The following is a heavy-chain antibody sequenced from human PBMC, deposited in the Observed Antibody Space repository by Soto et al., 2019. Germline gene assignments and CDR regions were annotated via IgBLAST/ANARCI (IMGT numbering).Heavy chain of an antibody. CDR3: LRVDWNDAGS. CDR1: WDSVSSPSAT. Sequence: SPTLSLTCAISWDSVSSPSATWEWIRQSPSRGLEWVGRTRYTSKWSYEYALSVKGRITISPDTSKNHFSLQLDSVTPEETAVYYCLRVDWNDAGSWGQGTLVTVSS. V-gene: IGHV6-1*01. J-gene: IGHJ5*02. CDR2: TRYTSKWSY. D-gene: IGHD1-1*01.